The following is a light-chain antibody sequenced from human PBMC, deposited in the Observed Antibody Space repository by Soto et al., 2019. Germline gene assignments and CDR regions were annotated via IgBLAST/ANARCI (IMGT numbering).Light chain of an antibody. CDR1: QSISTW. Sequence: DIQMSQSPSSLSASVGDRVTITCRASQSISTWLAWYQQKPGKAPKLLMYKASNLETGVPSRFSGSGSGTEFTLTISSLQPDDFATYYCQHYNSFPVTFGGGTKADIK. CDR3: QHYNSFPVT. CDR2: KAS. V-gene: IGKV1-5*03. J-gene: IGKJ4*01.